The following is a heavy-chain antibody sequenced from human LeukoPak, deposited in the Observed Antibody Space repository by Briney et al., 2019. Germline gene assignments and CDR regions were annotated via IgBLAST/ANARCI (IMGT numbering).Heavy chain of an antibody. CDR2: IWHDGSHK. CDR3: AREIFGSGSYPAF. V-gene: IGHV3-33*01. D-gene: IGHD3-10*01. CDR1: GFSFDTYA. Sequence: GGSLRLSCAASGFSFDTYAMHWVRQAPGQGLEWVALIWHDGSHKFYSNSVRGQFTIARDNSKNTVYLQMNNLRPDDTAVYYCAREIFGSGSYPAFWGQGTLVTVSS. J-gene: IGHJ4*02.